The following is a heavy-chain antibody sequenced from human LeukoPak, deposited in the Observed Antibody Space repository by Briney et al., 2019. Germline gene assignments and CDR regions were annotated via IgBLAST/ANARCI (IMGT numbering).Heavy chain of an antibody. J-gene: IGHJ6*03. CDR2: IIPIFGTA. CDR3: ARDGVSMVRGVRVLDYYNYYMDV. Sequence: ASVKVSCKASGGTFSSYAISWVRQAPGQGLEWMGGIIPIFGTANYAQKFQGRVTITADESTSTAYMELSSLRSEDTAVYYCARDGVSMVRGVRVLDYYNYYMDVWGKGTTVTISS. V-gene: IGHV1-69*01. D-gene: IGHD3-10*01. CDR1: GGTFSSYA.